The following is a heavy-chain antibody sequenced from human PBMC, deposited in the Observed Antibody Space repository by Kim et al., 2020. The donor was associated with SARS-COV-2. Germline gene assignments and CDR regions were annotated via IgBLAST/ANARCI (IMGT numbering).Heavy chain of an antibody. V-gene: IGHV4-39*01. J-gene: IGHJ3*02. CDR3: ARHELRFLEWLLRVRDDAFDI. D-gene: IGHD3-3*01. CDR1: GGSISSSSYY. Sequence: SETLSLTCTVSGGSISSSSYYWGWIRQPPGKGLEWIGSIYYSGSTYYNPSLKSRVTISVDTSKNQFSLKLSSVTAADTAVYYCARHELRFLEWLLRVRDDAFDIWGQGTMVTVSS. CDR2: IYYSGST.